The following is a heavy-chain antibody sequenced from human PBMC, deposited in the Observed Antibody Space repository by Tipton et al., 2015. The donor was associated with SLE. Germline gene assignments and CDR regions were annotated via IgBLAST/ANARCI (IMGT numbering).Heavy chain of an antibody. CDR2: LYRSGST. D-gene: IGHD4-17*01. V-gene: IGHV4-4*07. Sequence: TLSLTCTVSGGSISSYSWSWIRQPAGEGLEWIGRLYRSGSTNYNPSLKGRVTMSVATSKNQFSLKLSSVTAADTAVYYCARLPTGFPNWFDPWGQGTLVTVSS. J-gene: IGHJ5*02. CDR1: GGSISSYS. CDR3: ARLPTGFPNWFDP.